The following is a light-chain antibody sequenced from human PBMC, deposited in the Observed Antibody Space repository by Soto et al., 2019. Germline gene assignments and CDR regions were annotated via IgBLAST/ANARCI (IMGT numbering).Light chain of an antibody. Sequence: DIQMTQSPSSLSASVGDRLTITCRASQSISSYLNWYQQKPGKAPKLLIYAASSLQSGVPSRLSGSGSGTDFTLTISSLQPADFATYYCQQSYSTPWTFGQGTKVEIK. J-gene: IGKJ1*01. CDR3: QQSYSTPWT. V-gene: IGKV1-39*01. CDR1: QSISSY. CDR2: AAS.